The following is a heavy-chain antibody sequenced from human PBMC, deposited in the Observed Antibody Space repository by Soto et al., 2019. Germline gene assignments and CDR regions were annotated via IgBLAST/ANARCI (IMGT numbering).Heavy chain of an antibody. Sequence: GGSLGLSCAAPLFTFSSDSMNWARQAPGKGLEWVSSISSSSTYIYYADSVKGRFTISRDNPKNSLYLQMNSLTAEDTAVYYCARVWRESIEVAGPFDYWGQGTLVTGSS. J-gene: IGHJ4*02. CDR3: ARVWRESIEVAGPFDY. V-gene: IGHV3-21*01. D-gene: IGHD6-19*01. CDR1: LFTFSSDS. CDR2: ISSSSTYI.